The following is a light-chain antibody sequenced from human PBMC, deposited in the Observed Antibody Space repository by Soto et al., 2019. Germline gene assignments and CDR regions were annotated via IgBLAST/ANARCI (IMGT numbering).Light chain of an antibody. V-gene: IGLV1-40*01. CDR2: GNS. Sequence: QSVLTQSPSVSGAPGQRVTISCTGSSSNIGAGYDVHWYQQLPGTAPKLLIYGNSNRPSGVPDRFSGSKSGTSASLAITGLQAEDEADYYCQSYDSSLEVFGGGTKVTVL. CDR3: QSYDSSLEV. CDR1: SSNIGAGYD. J-gene: IGLJ3*02.